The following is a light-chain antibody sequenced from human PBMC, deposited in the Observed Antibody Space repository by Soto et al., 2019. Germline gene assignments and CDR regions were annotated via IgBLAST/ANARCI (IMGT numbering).Light chain of an antibody. CDR3: QHYNSYSEA. V-gene: IGKV1-5*03. CDR2: KAS. CDR1: QTISSW. J-gene: IGKJ1*01. Sequence: SGSVGDRVTMTCRASQTISSWLAWYQQKPGKAPKLLIYKASTLKGGVPSRFSGSGSGTEFTLTISSLQPDDFATYYCQHYNSYSEAFGQGTKVDIK.